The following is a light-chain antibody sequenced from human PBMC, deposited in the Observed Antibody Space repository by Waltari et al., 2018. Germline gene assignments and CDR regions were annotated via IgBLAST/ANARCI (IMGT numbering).Light chain of an antibody. CDR1: SLPKLY. V-gene: IGLV3-25*03. CDR3: QSADTNFANHVV. CDR2: KDS. Sequence: SYDLTQPPSVSVSPGPTARITCSGDSLPKLYSSWYQQKPGQAPVLLIYKDSERPSGIPERFSGSSSGTTATLTISGVQAEDEADYYCQSADTNFANHVVFGGGTQLTVL. J-gene: IGLJ2*01.